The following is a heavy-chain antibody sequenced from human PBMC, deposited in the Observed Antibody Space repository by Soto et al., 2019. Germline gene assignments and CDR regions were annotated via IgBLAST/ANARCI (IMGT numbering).Heavy chain of an antibody. D-gene: IGHD3-16*01. CDR3: AAKGEDNGIDH. Sequence: QVQLQESGPGLVKPSGTLSLTCGVSGVSITRSFWWHWVRQPPGKGLEWLGEIYHSGSTNYNPSLFSRVTISVDHSRNQFSLRLTSVTAADTAVYFCAAKGEDNGIDHWGQGTRVTVSS. CDR1: GVSITRSFW. J-gene: IGHJ4*02. CDR2: IYHSGST. V-gene: IGHV4-4*02.